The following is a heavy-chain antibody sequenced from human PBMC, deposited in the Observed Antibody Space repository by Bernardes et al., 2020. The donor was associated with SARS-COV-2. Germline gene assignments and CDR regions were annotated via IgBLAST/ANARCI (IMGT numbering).Heavy chain of an antibody. CDR2: VVGDGSFI. CDR1: GFSFSSHA. Sequence: GSLRLSCVGSGFSFSSHAMGWVRRPPGRGLEWVSGVVGDGSFISYADSVKGRFTISKDFSNNVVYLQMNSLTAEDTATYYCAKDYVVGDSLWYFDLWGRGTPVTVSS. V-gene: IGHV3-23*01. CDR3: AKDYVVGDSLWYFDL. D-gene: IGHD2-21*01. J-gene: IGHJ2*01.